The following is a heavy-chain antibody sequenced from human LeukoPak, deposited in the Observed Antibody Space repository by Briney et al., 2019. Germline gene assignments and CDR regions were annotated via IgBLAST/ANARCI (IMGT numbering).Heavy chain of an antibody. Sequence: ASVQVSCKASGGTFSSYAISWVRQAPGQGLEWMGGIIPIFGTANYAQKFQGRVTITADESTSTAYMELSSLRSEDTAVYYCAGSSGYYIRFDYWGQGTLVTVSS. CDR3: AGSSGYYIRFDY. CDR1: GGTFSSYA. D-gene: IGHD3-22*01. J-gene: IGHJ4*02. CDR2: IIPIFGTA. V-gene: IGHV1-69*13.